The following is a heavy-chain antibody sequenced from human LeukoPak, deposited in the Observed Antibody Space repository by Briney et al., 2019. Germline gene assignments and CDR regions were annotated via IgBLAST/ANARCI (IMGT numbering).Heavy chain of an antibody. V-gene: IGHV4-39*01. J-gene: IGHJ4*02. CDR2: IYYSGTT. CDR3: ARPGPNSGWSFGYFDY. Sequence: SETLSLTCTVSDGSISSSSYYWGWIRQPPGKGLEWIGSIYYSGTTYYNPSLKSRVTISVDTSKKRFPLRLNSMTAADTAVYYCARPGPNSGWSFGYFDYWGQGTLVTVSS. CDR1: DGSISSSSYY. D-gene: IGHD6-19*01.